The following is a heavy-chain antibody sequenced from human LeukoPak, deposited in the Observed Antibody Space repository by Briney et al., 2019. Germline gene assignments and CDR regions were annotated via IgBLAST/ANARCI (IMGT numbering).Heavy chain of an antibody. V-gene: IGHV3-30*09. CDR3: AREDYDILTGYYYYGMDV. CDR1: GFTFSSYA. CDR2: ISYDGSNK. Sequence: GGSLRLSCAASGFTFSSYAMHWVRQAPGKGLEWVAVISYDGSNKYCADSVKGRFAISRDNSKNTLYLQMNSLRAEDTAVYYCAREDYDILTGYYYYGMDVWGKGTTVTVSS. J-gene: IGHJ6*04. D-gene: IGHD3-9*01.